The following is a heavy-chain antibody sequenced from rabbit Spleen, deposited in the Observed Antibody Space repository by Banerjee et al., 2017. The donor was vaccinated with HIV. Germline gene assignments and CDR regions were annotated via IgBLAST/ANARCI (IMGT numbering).Heavy chain of an antibody. Sequence: QSLEESGGDLVKPGASLTLTCKASGFDFTSTYYMCWVRQAPGKGLEWIGCIDTSSGNTAYATWAKGRFTISKTSSTTVTLQMTSLTAADTATSFCARGEHFSVGFSAFAIYLDLWGQGTLVTVS. CDR3: ARGEHFSVGFSAFAIYLDL. V-gene: IGHV1S40*01. J-gene: IGHJ4*01. D-gene: IGHD6-1*01. CDR1: GFDFTSTYY. CDR2: IDTSSGNT.